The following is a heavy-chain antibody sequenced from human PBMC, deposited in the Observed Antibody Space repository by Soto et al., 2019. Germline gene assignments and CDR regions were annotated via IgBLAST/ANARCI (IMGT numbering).Heavy chain of an antibody. J-gene: IGHJ4*02. Sequence: EVQLVESGGGLVQPGGSLKLSCAVSGFTFSGSAMHWVRQASGKGLEWVGRIRSKSNSYATAYAASVKGRFTISRDDSKNTAYLQMTSLKTGDTAVYYCTRGYGDYVRDYWGQGTLVTVSS. CDR2: IRSKSNSYAT. V-gene: IGHV3-73*01. CDR1: GFTFSGSA. D-gene: IGHD4-17*01. CDR3: TRGYGDYVRDY.